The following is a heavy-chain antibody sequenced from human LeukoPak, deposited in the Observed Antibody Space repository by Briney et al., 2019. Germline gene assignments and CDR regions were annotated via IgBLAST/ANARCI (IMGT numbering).Heavy chain of an antibody. CDR3: ARHLSGSYSFDS. Sequence: SETLSFTCAVYGGSFSGYYWSWIRQPPGKGLEWIGQIYYGGSTNYNPSLKSRVTLSLDTSKNHFSLKVTSVTAADTAVYYCARHLSGSYSFDSWGQGTLVTVSS. V-gene: IGHV4-34*01. J-gene: IGHJ4*02. D-gene: IGHD1-26*01. CDR2: IYYGGST. CDR1: GGSFSGYY.